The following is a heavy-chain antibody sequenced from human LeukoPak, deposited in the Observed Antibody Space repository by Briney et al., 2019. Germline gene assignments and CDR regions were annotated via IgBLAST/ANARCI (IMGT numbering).Heavy chain of an antibody. D-gene: IGHD2-2*01. Sequence: SQTLSLTCTVSGGSISSGGYYWSWIRQYPGRGLEWIGFISYTGRTHYNPSLKSRVTISHDTSQNQFSLKLSSVTAADTAVYYCARAYPSSSTDWGQGMLVTVSS. J-gene: IGHJ4*02. CDR1: GGSISSGGYY. CDR3: ARAYPSSSTD. V-gene: IGHV4-31*03. CDR2: ISYTGRT.